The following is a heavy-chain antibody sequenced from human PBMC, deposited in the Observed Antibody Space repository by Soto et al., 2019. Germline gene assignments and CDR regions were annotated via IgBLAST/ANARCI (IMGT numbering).Heavy chain of an antibody. CDR1: GYTFSNYD. CDR3: AKVSRKGSAIDFEY. Sequence: QVQMVQSGAELKKPGASVKVSCKASGYTFSNYDMNWVRQATGQGPEWIGWVNPNNGGTGYAQKFAGRGTLTTDISTTPAYMELTSLRSEDTAIYYCAKVSRKGSAIDFEYWGQGTLITGSS. J-gene: IGHJ4*02. CDR2: VNPNNGGT. V-gene: IGHV1-8*01. D-gene: IGHD3-10*01.